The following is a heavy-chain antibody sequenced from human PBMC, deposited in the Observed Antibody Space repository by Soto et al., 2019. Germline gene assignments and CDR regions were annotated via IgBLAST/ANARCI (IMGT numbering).Heavy chain of an antibody. CDR3: ARGDCSGGSCYSVDI. V-gene: IGHV4-39*07. Sequence: SETLSLTCTVSSGSISSTIYSWDWIRQPPGKGLEWIGSIFYSGSTYYNPSLKSRVTISVDKSKNQFSLKLSSVTAADTAVYYCARGDCSGGSCYSVDIWGQGTMVTVSS. J-gene: IGHJ3*02. D-gene: IGHD2-15*01. CDR2: IFYSGST. CDR1: SGSISSTIYS.